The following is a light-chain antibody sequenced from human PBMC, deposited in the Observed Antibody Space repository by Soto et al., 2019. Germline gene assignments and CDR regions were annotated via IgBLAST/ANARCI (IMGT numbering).Light chain of an antibody. V-gene: IGKV3-11*01. J-gene: IGKJ4*01. CDR2: DAS. CDR3: QQRSDWPST. CDR1: QSVSSY. Sequence: EIVLTQSPATLSLSPGERATVSCRASQSVSSYLAWYQQKPGQAPRLLIYDASNRATGIPARFSGSGSGTDFTLTISSLVPDDFAVYYCQQRSDWPSTFGGGTKVQIK.